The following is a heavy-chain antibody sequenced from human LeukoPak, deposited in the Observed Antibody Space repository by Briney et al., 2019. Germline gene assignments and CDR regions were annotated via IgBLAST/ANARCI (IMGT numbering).Heavy chain of an antibody. CDR2: IYVSGTT. J-gene: IGHJ5*02. CDR1: GFTVRDSY. D-gene: IGHD1-26*01. Sequence: PGGSLRLSCAASGFTVRDSYMSWVRQAPGKRLEWVSFIYVSGTTFYAASVKGRFTISRDNSKNTVYIQMNSLRAEDTALYYCARGVGMNPWGQGTLVTVSS. V-gene: IGHV3-53*01. CDR3: ARGVGMNP.